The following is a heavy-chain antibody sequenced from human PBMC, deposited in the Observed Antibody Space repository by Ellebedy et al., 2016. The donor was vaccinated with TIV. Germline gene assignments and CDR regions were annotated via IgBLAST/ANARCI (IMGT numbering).Heavy chain of an antibody. CDR1: GYTFTSYY. J-gene: IGHJ4*02. Sequence: ASVKVSCXASGYTFTSYYMHWVRQAPGQGLEWMGIINPSGGSTSYAQKFQGRVTMTRDTSTSTVYMELSSLRSEDTAVYYCARVGSGWYAIDYWGQGTLVTVSS. D-gene: IGHD6-19*01. CDR3: ARVGSGWYAIDY. V-gene: IGHV1-46*01. CDR2: INPSGGST.